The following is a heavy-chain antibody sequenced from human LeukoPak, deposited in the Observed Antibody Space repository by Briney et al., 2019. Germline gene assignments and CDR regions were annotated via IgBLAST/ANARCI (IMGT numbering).Heavy chain of an antibody. J-gene: IGHJ3*02. CDR2: IYYSGST. D-gene: IGHD1-14*01. CDR3: ARAGILYAFDI. V-gene: IGHV4-59*01. Sequence: SETLSLTCTVSGGSISSYYWSWIRQPPGKGLEWIGYIYYSGSTNYNPSLKSRVTISVDTSKNQFSLKLSSVTAADTAVYYCARAGILYAFDIWGQGTMVTVSS. CDR1: GGSISSYY.